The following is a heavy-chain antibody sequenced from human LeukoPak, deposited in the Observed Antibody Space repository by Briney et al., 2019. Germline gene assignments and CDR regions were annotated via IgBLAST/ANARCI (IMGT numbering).Heavy chain of an antibody. CDR1: GGSFCGYY. Sequence: SETLSLTCAVYGGSFCGYYWSWIRQPPGKGLEWIGEINHSGSTNYNPSLKSRVTISVDTSKNQFSLKLSSVTAADTAVYYCARDGSGDFWSASIYYYYYGMDVWGQGTTVTVSS. J-gene: IGHJ6*02. CDR3: ARDGSGDFWSASIYYYYYGMDV. D-gene: IGHD3-3*01. CDR2: INHSGST. V-gene: IGHV4-34*01.